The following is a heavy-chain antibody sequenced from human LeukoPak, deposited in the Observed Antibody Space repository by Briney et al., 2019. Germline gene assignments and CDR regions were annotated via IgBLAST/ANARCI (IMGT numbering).Heavy chain of an antibody. J-gene: IGHJ4*02. CDR3: AKDTYVTGTAGAFDY. V-gene: IGHV3-9*01. CDR2: ISWNSGSI. Sequence: GGSLRLSCAASGFTFDDYAMHWVRQAPGKGLEWVSGISWNSGSIGYADSVKGRFTISRDNAKNSLYLQMNSLRAEDTALYYYAKDTYVTGTAGAFDYWGQGTLVTVSS. CDR1: GFTFDDYA. D-gene: IGHD1-1*01.